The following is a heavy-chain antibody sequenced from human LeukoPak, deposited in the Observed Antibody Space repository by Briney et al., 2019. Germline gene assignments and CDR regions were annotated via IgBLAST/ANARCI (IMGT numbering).Heavy chain of an antibody. V-gene: IGHV1-69*04. CDR1: GGTFSSYA. CDR2: IIPILGIA. D-gene: IGHD6-13*01. J-gene: IGHJ6*02. Sequence: SVKVSCKASGGTFSSYAISWVRQAPGQGLEWMGRIIPILGIANYAQKFQGRVTITADKSTSTAYMELSSLRSEDTAVYYCARIAAAGTDYYYGMDVWGRGTTVTVSS. CDR3: ARIAAAGTDYYYGMDV.